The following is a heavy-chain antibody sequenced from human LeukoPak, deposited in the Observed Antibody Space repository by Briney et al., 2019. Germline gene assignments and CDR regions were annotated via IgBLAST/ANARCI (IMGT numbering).Heavy chain of an antibody. V-gene: IGHV1-18*01. D-gene: IGHD1-20*01. CDR1: GYTFPSYG. J-gene: IGHJ4*02. CDR2: ISAYNGNT. CDR3: ARVFSNNWNEPGDY. Sequence: ASVKVSCKASGYTFPSYGISWVRQAPGQGLEWMGWISAYNGNTNYAQKPQGRVTMTTDTSTSTAYMELRSLRSDDTAVYYCARVFSNNWNEPGDYWGQGTLVTVSS.